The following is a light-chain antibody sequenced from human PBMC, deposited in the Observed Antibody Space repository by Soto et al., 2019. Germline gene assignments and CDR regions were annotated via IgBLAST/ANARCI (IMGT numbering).Light chain of an antibody. CDR3: QQYYRTPWT. CDR1: QSVLYSSNNKNY. CDR2: WAS. Sequence: DFVMTQSPDSLAVSLGERATINCKSSQSVLYSSNNKNYLAWYQQKPGQPPKLVIYWASTRESGVPDRFSGSGSGTDFTLTISSLQAEDVAVYYCQQYYRTPWTFGQGTKVEIK. V-gene: IGKV4-1*01. J-gene: IGKJ1*01.